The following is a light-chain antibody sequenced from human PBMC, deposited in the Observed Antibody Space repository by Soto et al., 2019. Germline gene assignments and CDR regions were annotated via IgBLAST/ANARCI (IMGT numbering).Light chain of an antibody. V-gene: IGLV2-14*01. CDR3: CSGTGSRNGI. J-gene: IGLJ2*01. CDR1: SSDVGGYNY. Sequence: QSALTQPASVSGSPGQSITISCTGTSSDVGGYNYVSWYQQHPGKAPHLMIYEVSNRPSGVSNRVSGSKSGNTASLTIAGIQGENEGDYYCCSGTGSRNGIFRGGTKVTVL. CDR2: EVS.